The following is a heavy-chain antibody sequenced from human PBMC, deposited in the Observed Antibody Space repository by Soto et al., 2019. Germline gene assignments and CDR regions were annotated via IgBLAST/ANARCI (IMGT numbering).Heavy chain of an antibody. D-gene: IGHD3-22*01. CDR1: GGSISSSSYY. Sequence: SDTISLTWTVSGGSISSSSYYWGWIRQPPGRGLQWIGSIYYSGSTYYNPSLKSRVTISVDKSKNQFSLKLSSVTAADTAVYYCARPYFYETSGYFRPADTLDIWGPGTMVTVSS. V-gene: IGHV4-39*01. CDR3: ARPYFYETSGYFRPADTLDI. CDR2: IYYSGST. J-gene: IGHJ3*02.